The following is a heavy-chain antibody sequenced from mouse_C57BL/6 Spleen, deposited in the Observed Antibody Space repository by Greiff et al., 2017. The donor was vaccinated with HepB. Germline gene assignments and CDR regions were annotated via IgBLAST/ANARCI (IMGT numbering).Heavy chain of an antibody. Sequence: QVQLQQPGAELVMPGASVKLSCKASGYTFTSYWMHWVKQRPGQGLGWIGEIDPSDSYTNYNQKFKGKSTLTVDKSSSTAYMQLSSLTSEDSAVYYCASYYNAWFAYWGQGTLVTVSA. D-gene: IGHD2-12*01. CDR3: ASYYNAWFAY. J-gene: IGHJ3*01. CDR1: GYTFTSYW. CDR2: IDPSDSYT. V-gene: IGHV1-69*01.